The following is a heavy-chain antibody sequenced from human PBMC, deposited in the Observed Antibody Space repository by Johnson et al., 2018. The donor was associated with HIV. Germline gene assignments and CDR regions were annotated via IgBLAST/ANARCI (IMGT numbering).Heavy chain of an antibody. D-gene: IGHD2/OR15-2a*01. J-gene: IGHJ3*02. CDR2: ISYDGSNK. V-gene: IGHV3-30*04. CDR3: ARLNIAFDI. Sequence: HWVRQAPGKGLEWVAVISYDGSNKYYADSVKGRFTISRDNAKNSLYLQMNSLRADDTAVYYCARLNIAFDIWGQGTMVTVSS.